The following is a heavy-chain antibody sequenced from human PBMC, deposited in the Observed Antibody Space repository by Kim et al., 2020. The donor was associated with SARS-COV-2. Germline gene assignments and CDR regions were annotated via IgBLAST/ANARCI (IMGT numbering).Heavy chain of an antibody. J-gene: IGHJ4*02. CDR1: GFTFSSYA. Sequence: GGSLRLSCAASGFTFSSYAMSWVRQAPGKGLEWVSAISGSGGSTYYADSVKGRFTISRDNSKNTLYLQMNSLRAEDTAVYYCANSGFYDILTGYYTLFDYWGQGTLVTVSS. CDR3: ANSGFYDILTGYYTLFDY. D-gene: IGHD3-9*01. V-gene: IGHV3-23*01. CDR2: ISGSGGST.